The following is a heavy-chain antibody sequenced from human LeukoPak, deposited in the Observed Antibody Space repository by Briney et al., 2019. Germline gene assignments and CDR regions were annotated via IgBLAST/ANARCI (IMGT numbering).Heavy chain of an antibody. CDR1: GFTFSSYA. Sequence: PGGSLRLSCAASGFTFSSYAMSWVRQAPGQGLEWVSAISGSGGSTYYADSVKGRFTISRDNSKNTLYLQMNSLRAEDTAVYYCAKRMSGSYSTSAFDIWGQGTMVTVSS. J-gene: IGHJ3*02. CDR2: ISGSGGST. CDR3: AKRMSGSYSTSAFDI. V-gene: IGHV3-23*01. D-gene: IGHD1-26*01.